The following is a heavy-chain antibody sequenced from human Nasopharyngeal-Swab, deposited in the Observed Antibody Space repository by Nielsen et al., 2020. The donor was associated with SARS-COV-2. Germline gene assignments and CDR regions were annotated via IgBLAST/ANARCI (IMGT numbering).Heavy chain of an antibody. D-gene: IGHD3-3*01. CDR3: AKAFSGGYYDFWSGYSDFDY. V-gene: IGHV3-9*01. CDR1: GFTFDDYA. Sequence: LSLTCAASGFTFDDYAMHWVRQAPGKGLEWVSGISWNSGSIGYADSVKGRFTISRDNAKNSLYLQMNSLRAEDTALYYCAKAFSGGYYDFWSGYSDFDYWGQGTLVTVSS. J-gene: IGHJ4*02. CDR2: ISWNSGSI.